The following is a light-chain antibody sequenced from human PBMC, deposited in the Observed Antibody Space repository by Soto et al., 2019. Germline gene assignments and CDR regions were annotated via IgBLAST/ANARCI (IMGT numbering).Light chain of an antibody. CDR2: DAS. J-gene: IGKJ2*01. CDR3: QQYNSYPNT. V-gene: IGKV1-5*01. Sequence: DIQMTQSPSTLSASVGDRVTITCRASRSISSWLAWYQQKPGKAPNLLIYDASSLESGVPSRFSGSGSGTEITLTISSLQPDDFATYFCQQYNSYPNTFGQGTNLEIK. CDR1: RSISSW.